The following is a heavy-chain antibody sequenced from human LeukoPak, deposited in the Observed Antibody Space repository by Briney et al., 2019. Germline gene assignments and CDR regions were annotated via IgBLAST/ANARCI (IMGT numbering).Heavy chain of an antibody. CDR2: SSHNEGT. D-gene: IGHD5-24*01. CDR1: GGSFSDHY. J-gene: IGHJ4*02. Sequence: RPSETLSLTCGVYGGSFSDHYWTWIRHSPGKGLEWIGESSHNEGTHSNPSLKSRVTMSLDTSKNQFYLNLNSVTAADTAAYYCARGTDAYKLGNIWGQGTLVAVSP. CDR3: ARGTDAYKLGNI. V-gene: IGHV4-34*01.